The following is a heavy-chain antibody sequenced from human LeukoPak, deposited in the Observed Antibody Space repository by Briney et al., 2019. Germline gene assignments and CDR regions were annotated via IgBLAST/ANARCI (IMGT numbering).Heavy chain of an antibody. D-gene: IGHD3/OR15-3a*01. CDR2: INHSGST. J-gene: IGHJ3*02. CDR1: GGSFSGYY. Sequence: SETLSLTCAVYGGSFSGYYWSWIRQPPGKGLEWIGEINHSGSTNYNPSLKSRVTISVDTSKSQFSLKLSSVTAADTAVYYCARLRRTGAFDIWGQGTMVTVSS. CDR3: ARLRRTGAFDI. V-gene: IGHV4-34*01.